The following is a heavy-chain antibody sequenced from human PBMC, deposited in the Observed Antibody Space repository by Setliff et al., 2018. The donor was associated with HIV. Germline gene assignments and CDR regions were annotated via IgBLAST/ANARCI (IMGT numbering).Heavy chain of an antibody. CDR2: IYSGSST. Sequence: SLRLSCAASGFTFSSYAMSWVRQAPGKGLEWVSVIYSGSSTYYADSVKGRFTISRDDSKNTLYLQMNSLRAEDTAEYYCARTRGSGYYMDVWGKGTTVTVSS. V-gene: IGHV3-23*03. CDR3: ARTRGSGYYMDV. D-gene: IGHD3-10*01. CDR1: GFTFSSYA. J-gene: IGHJ6*03.